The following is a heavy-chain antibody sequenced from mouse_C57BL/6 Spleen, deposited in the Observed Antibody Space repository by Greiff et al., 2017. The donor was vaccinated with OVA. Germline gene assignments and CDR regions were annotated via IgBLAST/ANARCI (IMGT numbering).Heavy chain of an antibody. D-gene: IGHD2-10*02. Sequence: EVKLQESGPGLVKPSQSLSLTCSVTGYSITSGYYWNWIRQFPGNKLEWMGYISYDGSNNYNPSLKNRISITRDTSKNQFFLKLNSVTTEDTATYYCARDGSYGNYAYWYFDVWGTGTTVTVSS. CDR1: GYSITSGYY. CDR2: ISYDGSN. CDR3: ARDGSYGNYAYWYFDV. V-gene: IGHV3-6*01. J-gene: IGHJ1*03.